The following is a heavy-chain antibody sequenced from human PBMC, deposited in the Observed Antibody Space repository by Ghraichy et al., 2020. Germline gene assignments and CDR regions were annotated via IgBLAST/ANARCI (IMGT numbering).Heavy chain of an antibody. CDR2: INPNSGGT. D-gene: IGHD2-2*02. J-gene: IGHJ6*03. V-gene: IGHV1-2*06. CDR1: GYTFTGYY. CDR3: ARDSGDCSSTSCYTAKYYYYYMDV. Sequence: ASVKVSCKASGYTFTGYYMHWVRQAPGQGLEWMGRINPNSGGTNYAQKFQGRVTMTRDTSISTAYMELSRLRSDDTAVYYCARDSGDCSSTSCYTAKYYYYYMDVWGKGTTVTVSS.